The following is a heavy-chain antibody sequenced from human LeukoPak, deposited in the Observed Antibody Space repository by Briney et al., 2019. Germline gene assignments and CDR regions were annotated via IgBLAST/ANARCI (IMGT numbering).Heavy chain of an antibody. CDR2: VYYSGST. Sequence: SETLSLTCTVSSGSIGSSSNYWGWIRQAPGKGLEWIGNVYYSGSTFYNPSLKSRVTISVDTSKNQFSLKLRSVTAADTAIYYCARASFNVVFGNWFDPWGQGTLVTVSS. CDR1: SGSIGSSSNY. D-gene: IGHD2-8*01. CDR3: ARASFNVVFGNWFDP. V-gene: IGHV4-39*01. J-gene: IGHJ5*02.